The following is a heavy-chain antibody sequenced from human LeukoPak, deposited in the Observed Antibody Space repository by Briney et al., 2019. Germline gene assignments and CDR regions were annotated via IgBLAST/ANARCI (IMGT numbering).Heavy chain of an antibody. CDR1: GFSFSRDA. V-gene: IGHV3-23*01. Sequence: RGSLRLSSAPPGFSFSRDARSWVCQAPGEGLGWVSAISGSGGSTYYADSVKCGFTISKDNTKNTQYLQMNSLRAEDTAVYYCAKGQYYDSSGYYYYWGQGTLVTVSS. J-gene: IGHJ4*02. CDR3: AKGQYYDSSGYYYY. CDR2: ISGSGGST. D-gene: IGHD3-22*01.